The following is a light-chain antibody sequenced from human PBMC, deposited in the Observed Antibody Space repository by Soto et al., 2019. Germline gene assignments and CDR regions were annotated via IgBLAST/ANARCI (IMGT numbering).Light chain of an antibody. CDR1: QTVSNNY. CDR3: QQYAGPPTT. V-gene: IGKV3-20*01. Sequence: ILLTQSPGTLSLSPGDRATLSCRASQTVSNNYLAWCQQKPGQAPRVIMYGASRRATGIPDRFSGGGSGTDFTLTISRLEPEDFAVYFCQQYAGPPTTFGQGTRLENK. CDR2: GAS. J-gene: IGKJ5*01.